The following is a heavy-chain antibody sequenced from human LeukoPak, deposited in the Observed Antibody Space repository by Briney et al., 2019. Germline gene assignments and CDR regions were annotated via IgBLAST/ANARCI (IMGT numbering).Heavy chain of an antibody. CDR3: AKDGVWQSYHFDY. Sequence: PGGSLRLSCAASGFTFSSYAMTWVRQAPGKGLEWVSSISDSAGHTYYADSVRGRFTISRDNSKNTVFLQMNSLRAEDTAVYYCAKDGVWQSYHFDYWGQGTLVTVSS. CDR2: ISDSAGHT. D-gene: IGHD6-19*01. J-gene: IGHJ4*02. V-gene: IGHV3-23*01. CDR1: GFTFSSYA.